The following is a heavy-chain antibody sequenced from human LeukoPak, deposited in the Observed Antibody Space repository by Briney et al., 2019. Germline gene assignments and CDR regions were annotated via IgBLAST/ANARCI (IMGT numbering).Heavy chain of an antibody. D-gene: IGHD2-2*02. J-gene: IGHJ4*02. CDR2: INHSGST. Sequence: SETLSLTCAVYGGSFSGYYWSWIRQPPGKGLEWIGEINHSGSTNYNPSLKSRVTISVDTSKNQFFLKLSSVTAADTAVYYCARWGNVAPAIGLEDYYFDYWCQGTLVTVSS. V-gene: IGHV4-34*01. CDR3: ARWGNVAPAIGLEDYYFDY. CDR1: GGSFSGYY.